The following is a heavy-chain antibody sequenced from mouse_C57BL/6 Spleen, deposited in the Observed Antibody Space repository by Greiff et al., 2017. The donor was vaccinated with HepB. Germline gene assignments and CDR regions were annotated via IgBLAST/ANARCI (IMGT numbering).Heavy chain of an antibody. CDR2: IYPGSGST. V-gene: IGHV1-55*01. J-gene: IGHJ1*03. Sequence: QVQLQQPGTELVKPGASVKMSCKASGYTFTSYWITWVKQRPGQGLEWIGDIYPGSGSTNYNEKFKSKATLTVDTSSSTAYMQLSSLTSEDSAVYYCARTVYYGSIYWYFDVWGTGTTVTVSS. D-gene: IGHD1-1*01. CDR1: GYTFTSYW. CDR3: ARTVYYGSIYWYFDV.